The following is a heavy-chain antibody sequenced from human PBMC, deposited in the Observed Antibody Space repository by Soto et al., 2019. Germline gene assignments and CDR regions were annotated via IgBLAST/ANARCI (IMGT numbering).Heavy chain of an antibody. J-gene: IGHJ3*02. CDR2: ISYDGSNK. CDR3: ARGPGDSVVVVAASDAFDI. V-gene: IGHV3-30-3*01. Sequence: QVQLVESGGGVVQPGRSLRLSCAASGFTFSSYAMHWVRQAPGKGLEWVAVISYDGSNKYYADSEKGRFTISRDNSKNTLYLQMNSLRAEDTAVYYCARGPGDSVVVVAASDAFDIWGQGTMVTVSS. CDR1: GFTFSSYA. D-gene: IGHD2-15*01.